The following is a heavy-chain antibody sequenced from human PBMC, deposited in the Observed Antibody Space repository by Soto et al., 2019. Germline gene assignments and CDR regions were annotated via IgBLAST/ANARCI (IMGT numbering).Heavy chain of an antibody. D-gene: IGHD2-21*02. Sequence: QVQLVQSGAEVKKPGASLKVSCKASGYTFTNFGISWVRQAPGQGLEWMGWISAYNGNTNYAQNFPGRVTMTTDTYTSTAYMELRGLRSDVTAVYYCARGVTGIDYWGQGTLVTVSS. CDR2: ISAYNGNT. CDR3: ARGVTGIDY. J-gene: IGHJ4*02. CDR1: GYTFTNFG. V-gene: IGHV1-18*01.